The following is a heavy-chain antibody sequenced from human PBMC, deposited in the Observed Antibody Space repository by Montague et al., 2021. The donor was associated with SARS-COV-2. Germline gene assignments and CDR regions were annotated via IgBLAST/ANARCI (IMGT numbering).Heavy chain of an antibody. CDR2: HNYGGKX. Sequence: SETLSLTCTVSGGSISSDNYYWGCVRQPPGKGLEWVGTHNYGGKXXYTPSLKSRVTIAVDTYKNQFSLKVTSVTAAATAVYYCARRARWQLSWFFDLWGRGTLVTVSS. D-gene: IGHD2-15*01. CDR1: GGSISSDNYY. V-gene: IGHV4-39*01. J-gene: IGHJ2*01. CDR3: ARRARWQLSWFFDL.